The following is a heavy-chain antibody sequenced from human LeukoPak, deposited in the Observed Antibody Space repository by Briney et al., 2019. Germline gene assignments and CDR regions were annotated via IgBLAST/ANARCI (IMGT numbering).Heavy chain of an antibody. Sequence: SETLSLTCSVSGGYISSSSYYWGWIRQPPGKGLEWIGDIYYTGRTYYNSSLKCRLTVSIDTSKNQFSLKLASLSAADTAVYYCARRRYYDSTGYLDWGQGTLITVSS. CDR1: GGYISSSSYY. V-gene: IGHV4-39*01. J-gene: IGHJ1*01. CDR3: ARRRYYDSTGYLD. CDR2: IYYTGRT. D-gene: IGHD3-22*01.